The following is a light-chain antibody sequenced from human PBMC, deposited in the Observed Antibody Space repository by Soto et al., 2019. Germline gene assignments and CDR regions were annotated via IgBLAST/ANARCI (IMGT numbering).Light chain of an antibody. Sequence: QSVLTQPPSVSGSPGQSVTMSCSGLSPTNFVSWYQQCPGKPPRLIIFDVYKRPSGVPDRFSATKSGDTASLTISGLQPDDEDIYFCSSFAATHILIFGAGTKLTVL. J-gene: IGLJ2*01. CDR3: SSFAATHILI. V-gene: IGLV2-11*01. CDR1: SPTNF. CDR2: DVY.